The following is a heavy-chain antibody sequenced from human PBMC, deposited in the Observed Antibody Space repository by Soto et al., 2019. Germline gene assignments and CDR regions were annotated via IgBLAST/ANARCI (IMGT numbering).Heavy chain of an antibody. CDR2: IIPIFGTA. CDR1: GATFSSYA. V-gene: IGHV1-69*01. J-gene: IGHJ6*02. CDR3: ASRVLGGSGSYYDMLPGGSGYYGMDV. Sequence: QVQLVQSGAEVKKPGSSVKVSCKASGATFSSYAISWVGKAPGQGLEWMGGIIPIFGTANYAQKFQGRVTITADESTSTGYMELSSLRSEDTAVYYCASRVLGGSGSYYDMLPGGSGYYGMDVWGQGTTVTVSS. D-gene: IGHD3-10*01.